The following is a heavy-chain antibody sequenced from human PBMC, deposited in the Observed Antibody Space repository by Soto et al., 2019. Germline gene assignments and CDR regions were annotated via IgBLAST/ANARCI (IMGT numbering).Heavy chain of an antibody. CDR1: GFTFSGYG. J-gene: IGHJ4*02. V-gene: IGHV3-30*18. CDR3: AKERVVRGVTDY. D-gene: IGHD3-10*01. Sequence: QVPLVESGGGVVQPGRSLRLACAASGFTFSGYGMNWDRQAPDKGLEWVAVISYDGSNKYYADSVKGRFTISRDNSKNTLYLAMNNLRPEDTAIYYCAKERVVRGVTDYWGQGTLVTVSS. CDR2: ISYDGSNK.